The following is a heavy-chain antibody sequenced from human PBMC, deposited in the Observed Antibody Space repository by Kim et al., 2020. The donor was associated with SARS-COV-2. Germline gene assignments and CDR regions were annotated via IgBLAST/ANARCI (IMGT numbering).Heavy chain of an antibody. CDR3: ASGRYYYDSSGAFDY. V-gene: IGHV3-21*01. J-gene: IGHJ4*02. D-gene: IGHD3-22*01. Sequence: ADSVKGRFTISRDNAKNSPYLQMNSLRAEDTAVYYCASGRYYYDSSGAFDYWGQGTLVTVSS.